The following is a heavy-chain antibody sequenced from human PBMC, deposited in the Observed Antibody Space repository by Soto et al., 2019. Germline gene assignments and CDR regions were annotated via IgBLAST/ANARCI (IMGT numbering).Heavy chain of an antibody. CDR1: GVSITSYY. D-gene: IGHD1-20*01. CDR3: ACLYNWNGWSDY. J-gene: IGHJ4*02. Sequence: QVQLQESGPGLVKPSETLSLTCTVSGVSITSYYWSWIRQPARKRLEWIGRIYSSGSTNYNPSLKSRVTMSIDTSKNQFSLKLSSVTAADTAVYYCACLYNWNGWSDYWGQGTLVTVSS. V-gene: IGHV4-4*07. CDR2: IYSSGST.